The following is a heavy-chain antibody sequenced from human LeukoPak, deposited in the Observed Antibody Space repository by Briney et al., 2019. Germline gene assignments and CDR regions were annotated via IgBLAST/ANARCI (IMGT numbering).Heavy chain of an antibody. J-gene: IGHJ5*02. D-gene: IGHD2/OR15-2a*01. CDR1: GFTFSSYA. CDR2: ISGGGGST. CDR3: AKDLRIWFDP. V-gene: IGHV3-23*01. Sequence: GGSLRLSCAASGFTFSSYAMSWVRQAPGKGLEWVSAISGGGGSTYYVDSVKGRFTISRDNSKNTLYLQMNSLRAEDTAVYYCAKDLRIWFDPWGQGTLVTVSS.